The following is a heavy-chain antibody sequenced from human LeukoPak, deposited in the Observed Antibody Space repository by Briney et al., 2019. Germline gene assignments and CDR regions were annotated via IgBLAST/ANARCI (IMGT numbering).Heavy chain of an antibody. CDR2: IYYSGST. CDR1: GGSISSSSYY. CDR3: AREGGAVSYYYGMDV. Sequence: SETLSLTCTVSGGSISSSSYYWGWIRQPPGKGLEWIGSIYYSGSTYYNPSLKSRVTISVDTSKNQFSLKLSSVTAADTAVYYCAREGGAVSYYYGMDVWGQGTTVTVSS. J-gene: IGHJ6*02. D-gene: IGHD1-26*01. V-gene: IGHV4-39*07.